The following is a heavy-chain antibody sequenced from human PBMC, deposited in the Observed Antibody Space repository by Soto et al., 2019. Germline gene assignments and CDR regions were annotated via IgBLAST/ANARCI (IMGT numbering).Heavy chain of an antibody. D-gene: IGHD2-15*01. CDR1: GFTSSSYA. V-gene: IGHV3-23*01. CDR3: AKDSVDCSGGSCYFGY. Sequence: GGSLRLSCAASGFTSSSYAMSWVRQVPGKGLEWVSAISGSGGSTYYADTVKGRFTISRDNSKNTLYLQMNSLKAEDTAVYYCAKDSVDCSGGSCYFGYWGQGTLVTVSS. J-gene: IGHJ4*02. CDR2: ISGSGGST.